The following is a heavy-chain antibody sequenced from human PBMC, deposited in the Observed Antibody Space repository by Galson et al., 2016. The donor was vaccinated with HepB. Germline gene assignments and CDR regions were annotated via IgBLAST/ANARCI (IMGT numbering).Heavy chain of an antibody. V-gene: IGHV3-73*01. D-gene: IGHD6-13*01. Sequence: SLRLSCAVSGLTFSGSAMHWVRQASVKGLEWVGHIRSKANNYATAYAASVKGRFTISRDDSKNTAYLQMNSLKTEDTAVYYCTRHLNPGYSSSWYFWFDPWGQGTLVTVSS. CDR1: GLTFSGSA. J-gene: IGHJ5*02. CDR2: IRSKANNYAT. CDR3: TRHLNPGYSSSWYFWFDP.